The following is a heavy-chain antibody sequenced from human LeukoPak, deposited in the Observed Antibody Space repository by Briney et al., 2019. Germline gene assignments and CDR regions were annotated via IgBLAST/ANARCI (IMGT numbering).Heavy chain of an antibody. V-gene: IGHV3-53*01. CDR2: IYVDGRT. J-gene: IGHJ4*02. Sequence: PGGSLRLSCAASGFTVSTTYMSWVRQAPGKGLEWVSLIYVDGRTYYADSVKGRFTISRDNSKNTLYLQMNSLRAEDTAVYYCARSSGPDAPDYWGQGTLVTVSS. CDR1: GFTVSTTY. D-gene: IGHD7-27*01. CDR3: ARSSGPDAPDY.